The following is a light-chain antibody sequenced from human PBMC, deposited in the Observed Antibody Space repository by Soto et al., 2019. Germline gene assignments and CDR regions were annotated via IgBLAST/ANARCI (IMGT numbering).Light chain of an antibody. CDR2: DVS. J-gene: IGLJ2*01. CDR3: SSYGGSNAVV. V-gene: IGLV2-8*01. Sequence: QSALTQPPSASGSPGQSVTISCTGTSGDVGAYNYVSWYQQHPGKAPKLMISDVSKRPSGVPDRFSGSKSGNTASLTVSGLQSEDEADYYCSSYGGSNAVVFGGGTKLTVL. CDR1: SGDVGAYNY.